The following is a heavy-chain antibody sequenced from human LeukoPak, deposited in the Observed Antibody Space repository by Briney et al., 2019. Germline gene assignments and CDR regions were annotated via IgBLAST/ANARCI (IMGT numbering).Heavy chain of an antibody. CDR1: GYTFTGYY. D-gene: IGHD3-22*01. Sequence: ASVEFSCKASGYTFTGYYMHWVRQASGQALEWMRYINPNSGGTNYAQKFQGRVTMTRDTSINTAYMELSSLRSEDTAVYYCARGNYDSSGHVIDYWGQGTLVTVSS. CDR2: INPNSGGT. J-gene: IGHJ4*02. CDR3: ARGNYDSSGHVIDY. V-gene: IGHV1-2*02.